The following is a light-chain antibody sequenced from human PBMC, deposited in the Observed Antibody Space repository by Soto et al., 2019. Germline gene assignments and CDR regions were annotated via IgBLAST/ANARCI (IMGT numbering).Light chain of an antibody. CDR1: QGIKKY. CDR3: QKYDTVPWA. V-gene: IGKV1-27*01. CDR2: AAS. J-gene: IGKJ1*01. Sequence: DIQMTQSPSSLSASLGDRVTITCRASQGIKKYVAWYQQKPGKVPKLLIYAASSLQSGVPSRFSGSGSGTDFTLTISSLHPEDVATYYCQKYDTVPWAFGQGTTVDIK.